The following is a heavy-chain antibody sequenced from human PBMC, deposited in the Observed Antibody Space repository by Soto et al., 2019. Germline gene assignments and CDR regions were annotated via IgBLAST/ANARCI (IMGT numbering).Heavy chain of an antibody. CDR3: AKAPDYGDLTRYFDL. Sequence: GGSLRLSCAASGFTFSSYGMHWVRQAPGKGLEWVAVISYDGSNKYYADSVKGRFTISRDNSKNTLYLQMNSLRAEDTAVYYCAKAPDYGDLTRYFDLWGRGTLVTVSS. J-gene: IGHJ2*01. V-gene: IGHV3-30*18. D-gene: IGHD4-17*01. CDR1: GFTFSSYG. CDR2: ISYDGSNK.